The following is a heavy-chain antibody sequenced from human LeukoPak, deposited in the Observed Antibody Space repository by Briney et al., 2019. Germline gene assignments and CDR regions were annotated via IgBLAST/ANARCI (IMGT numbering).Heavy chain of an antibody. CDR3: ATGIVTGTSR. CDR1: RITFSNAW. CDR2: TKSKAEGETK. V-gene: IGHV3-15*01. Sequence: SGGSLRLSCAVSRITFSNAWPSWVRQAPGKGLEWVGRTKSKAEGETKEYAASVKGRFTISRDDSKSRLYLQMSSLRTEDTAVYYCATGIVTGTSRWGQGTLVAVSS. J-gene: IGHJ4*02. D-gene: IGHD1-20*01.